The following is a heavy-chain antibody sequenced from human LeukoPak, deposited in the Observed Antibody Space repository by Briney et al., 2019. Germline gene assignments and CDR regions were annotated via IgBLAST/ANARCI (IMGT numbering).Heavy chain of an antibody. CDR1: GYTFTGYY. V-gene: IGHV1-2*04. Sequence: GASVKVSCKASGYTFTGYYMHWVRQAPGHGLEWMGWINPNSGGTNYAQKFQGWVTMTRDTSISTAYMELSRLRSDDTAVYYCARDLWFGELGNNWFDPWGQGTLVTVSS. CDR3: ARDLWFGELGNNWFDP. J-gene: IGHJ5*02. CDR2: INPNSGGT. D-gene: IGHD3-10*01.